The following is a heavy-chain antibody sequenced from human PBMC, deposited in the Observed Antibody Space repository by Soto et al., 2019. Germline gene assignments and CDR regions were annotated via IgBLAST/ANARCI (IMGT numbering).Heavy chain of an antibody. J-gene: IGHJ3*02. D-gene: IGHD2-2*01. CDR3: ARCQSTDTLQAPAAIYADDAFDI. V-gene: IGHV4-39*01. CDR1: GGSIISRTHD. CDR2: LLSRGNT. Sequence: QLQLQESGPGLVKPWETLSLTCTVSGGSIISRTHDWGWSRQSPGKGLEWIGCLLSRGNTFYNQSFTSRVTMSADTAKNQFSLTLSSVTAADTAVYYCARCQSTDTLQAPAAIYADDAFDIWGQGTLVTVSS.